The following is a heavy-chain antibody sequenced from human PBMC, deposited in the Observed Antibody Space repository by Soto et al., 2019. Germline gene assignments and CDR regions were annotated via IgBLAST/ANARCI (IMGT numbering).Heavy chain of an antibody. J-gene: IGHJ3*02. CDR1: GGSSSGYY. CDR3: ARVGYSSSWYRRGAFDI. Sequence: SETLSLTCAVYGGSSSGYYWSWIRQPPRKGLEWIGEINHSGSTNYNPSLKSRVTISVDTSKNQFSLKLTSVTAADTAVYYCARVGYSSSWYRRGAFDIWGQGTMVTVSS. V-gene: IGHV4-34*01. D-gene: IGHD6-13*01. CDR2: INHSGST.